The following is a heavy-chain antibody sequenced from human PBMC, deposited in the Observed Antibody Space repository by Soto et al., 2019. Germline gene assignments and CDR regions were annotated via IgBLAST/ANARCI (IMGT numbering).Heavy chain of an antibody. CDR1: GYTFTSYD. CDR3: ARAPLEICSSTSCHLSVNWFDP. V-gene: IGHV1-8*01. Sequence: ASVKVSCKASGYTFTSYDINWVRQATGQGLEWMGWMNPNSGNTGYAQKFQGRVTMTRNTSISTAYMELSSLRSEDTAVYYCARAPLEICSSTSCHLSVNWFDPWGQGTLVTVSS. D-gene: IGHD2-2*01. CDR2: MNPNSGNT. J-gene: IGHJ5*02.